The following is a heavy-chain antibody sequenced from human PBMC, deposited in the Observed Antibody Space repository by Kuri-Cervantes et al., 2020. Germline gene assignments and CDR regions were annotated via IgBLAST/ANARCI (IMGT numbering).Heavy chain of an antibody. V-gene: IGHV3-9*01. CDR3: ARERIEWELLSGMDV. CDR1: GFTFDDYA. CDR2: ISWNSGSI. D-gene: IGHD1-26*01. Sequence: SLKISCAASGFTFDDYAMHWVRQAPGKGLEWVSGISWNSGSIGYADSVKGRFTISRDNAKNSLYLQMNSLRAEDTALYYCARERIEWELLSGMDVWGQGTTVTVSS. J-gene: IGHJ6*02.